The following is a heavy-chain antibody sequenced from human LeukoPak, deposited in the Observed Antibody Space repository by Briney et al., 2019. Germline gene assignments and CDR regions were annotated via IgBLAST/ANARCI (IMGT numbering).Heavy chain of an antibody. CDR1: GGSISSYY. CDR2: INHSGST. V-gene: IGHV4-34*01. D-gene: IGHD6-6*01. Sequence: SETLSLTCTVSGGSISSYYWSWIRQPPGKGLEWIGEINHSGSTNYNPSLKSRVTISVDTSKNQFSLKLSSVTAADTAVYYCARGSENSSPLDFDYWGQGTLVTVSS. CDR3: ARGSENSSPLDFDY. J-gene: IGHJ4*02.